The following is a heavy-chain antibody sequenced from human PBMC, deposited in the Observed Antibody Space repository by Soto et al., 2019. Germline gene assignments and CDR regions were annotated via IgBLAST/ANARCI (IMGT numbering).Heavy chain of an antibody. CDR3: ARDGPHYYDSSGYFDY. CDR1: GFTFSSYA. CDR2: ISYDGSNK. D-gene: IGHD3-22*01. J-gene: IGHJ4*02. V-gene: IGHV3-30-3*01. Sequence: GGSLRLSCAASGFTFSSYAMHWVRQAPGKGLEWVAVISYDGSNKYYADSVKGRFTISRDNSKNTLYLQMNSLRAEDTAVYYCARDGPHYYDSSGYFDYWGQGTLVTVSS.